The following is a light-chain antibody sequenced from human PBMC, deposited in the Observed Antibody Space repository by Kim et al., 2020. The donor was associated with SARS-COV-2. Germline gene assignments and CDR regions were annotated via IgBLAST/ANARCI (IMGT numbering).Light chain of an antibody. J-gene: IGKJ1*01. CDR1: HSLGMW. Sequence: DIQMTQSPSILSASVGDTVSITCRASHSLGMWLAWYQQKPGKAPQLLIFGASNIARGVPSRFSGGGGGTKFILTISNLHPDDFATYYCQQYEGTFGQGTKVDIK. CDR2: GAS. V-gene: IGKV1-5*03. CDR3: QQYEGT.